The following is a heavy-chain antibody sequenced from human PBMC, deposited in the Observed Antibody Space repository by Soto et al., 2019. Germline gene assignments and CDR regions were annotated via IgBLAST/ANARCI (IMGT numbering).Heavy chain of an antibody. CDR1: GCSISSYY. Sequence: SDTLSLTCTVSGCSISSYYWSWIRQPPGKGLEWIGYIYYSGSTNYNPSLKSRVTISVDTSKNQFSLKLSSVTAADTAVYYCARHKGPSGSYGSWFDPWGQGTLVTVS. D-gene: IGHD1-26*01. CDR2: IYYSGST. V-gene: IGHV4-59*08. J-gene: IGHJ5*02. CDR3: ARHKGPSGSYGSWFDP.